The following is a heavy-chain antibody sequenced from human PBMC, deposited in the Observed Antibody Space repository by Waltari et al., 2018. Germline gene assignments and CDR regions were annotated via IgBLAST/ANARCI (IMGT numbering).Heavy chain of an antibody. CDR2: IYHSGST. Sequence: QVQLQESGPGLVKPSETLSLTCAVSGYSISSGYYWGWIRQPPGKGLEWIGSIYHSGSTYYNPSLKSRVTISVDTSKNQFSLKLSSVTAADTAMYYCARRIEQWPDDAFDIWGQGTMVTVSS. D-gene: IGHD6-19*01. J-gene: IGHJ3*02. CDR3: ARRIEQWPDDAFDI. V-gene: IGHV4-38-2*01. CDR1: GYSISSGYY.